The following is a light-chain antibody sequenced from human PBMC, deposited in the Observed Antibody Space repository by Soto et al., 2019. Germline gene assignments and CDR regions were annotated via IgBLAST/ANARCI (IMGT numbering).Light chain of an antibody. J-gene: IGKJ1*01. CDR3: QQYNSYPCT. CDR1: QSISIW. V-gene: IGKV1-5*03. CDR2: KAS. Sequence: DIQMTQSPSTLSASVGDTVTITCRASQSISIWLAWYQQKPGKAPKLLIYKASSLESGVPSRFSGSGSGTEFTLTISSLQPADFATYYCQQYNSYPCTFGQGTKVEIK.